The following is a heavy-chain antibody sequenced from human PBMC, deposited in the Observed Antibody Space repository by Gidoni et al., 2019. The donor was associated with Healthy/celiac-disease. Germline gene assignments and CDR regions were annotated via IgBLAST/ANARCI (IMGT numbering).Heavy chain of an antibody. V-gene: IGHV3-30*18. CDR1: GFTFSSSG. CDR3: AKEFSGGYCSGGSCPGGFDL. Sequence: QVQLVESGGGVVQPGRSLRLSCAASGFTFSSSGLHRVRQAPGKGLEWVAVIAYDGSNKYYADSVKGRFTISRENSKNTLYLQMNSLRAEDTAVYYCAKEFSGGYCSGGSCPGGFDLWGRGTLVTVSS. CDR2: IAYDGSNK. J-gene: IGHJ2*01. D-gene: IGHD2-15*01.